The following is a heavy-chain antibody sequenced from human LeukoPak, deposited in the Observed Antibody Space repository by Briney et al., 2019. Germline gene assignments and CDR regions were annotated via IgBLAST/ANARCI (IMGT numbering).Heavy chain of an antibody. Sequence: GGSLRLSCAASGFNFNNYAMTWVRQAPGKGLEWTSGISGGDASTYYADSVKGRLTISRDNSKSTLYLQMNSLRGEDTAVYYCAKGRLTSTIWYGFDHWGQGTLVTVSS. J-gene: IGHJ4*02. CDR3: AKGRLTSTIWYGFDH. CDR2: ISGGDAST. CDR1: GFNFNNYA. D-gene: IGHD6-13*01. V-gene: IGHV3-23*01.